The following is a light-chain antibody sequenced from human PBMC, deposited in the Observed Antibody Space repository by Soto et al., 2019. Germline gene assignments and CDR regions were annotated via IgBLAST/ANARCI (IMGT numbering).Light chain of an antibody. V-gene: IGKV1-5*01. CDR1: QSINRW. J-gene: IGKJ4*01. Sequence: DVQMTQSPSTLSASVGDTVTITCRAGQSINRWLAWYQQKPGKAPKLLIYDASSLESGVPSRFSGSGSGTDFTLTISSLQPEDFATYYCQQLDSYPLTFGGGTKVDIK. CDR3: QQLDSYPLT. CDR2: DAS.